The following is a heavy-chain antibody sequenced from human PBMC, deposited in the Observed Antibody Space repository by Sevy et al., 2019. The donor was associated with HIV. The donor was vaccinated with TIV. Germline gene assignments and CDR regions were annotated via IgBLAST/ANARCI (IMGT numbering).Heavy chain of an antibody. CDR1: GFTFSSYA. D-gene: IGHD6-6*01. CDR2: ISGSGGST. Sequence: GGSLRLSCAASGFTFSSYAMSWVRQAPGKGLEWVSAISGSGGSTYYADSVKGRFTISRDNSKNTLYLQMNSLRAEDMAVYYCAKGLRNGGIAARPDLDYWGQGTLVTVSS. V-gene: IGHV3-23*01. CDR3: AKGLRNGGIAARPDLDY. J-gene: IGHJ4*02.